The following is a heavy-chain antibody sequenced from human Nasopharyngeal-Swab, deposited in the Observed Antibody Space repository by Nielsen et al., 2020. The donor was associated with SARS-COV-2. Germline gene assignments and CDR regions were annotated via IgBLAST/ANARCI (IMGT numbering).Heavy chain of an antibody. CDR3: AKPRRYNWFFDAYDL. V-gene: IGHV4-39*01. J-gene: IGHJ3*01. CDR1: GGSISGSSFF. CDR2: IYYSAIT. Sequence: SETLSLTCTVSGGSISGSSFFWAWIRQSPGKGLEWIGAIYYSAITHYNPSLKSRVTISVDTSKNQFSPKLSSVTAADTAVYYCAKPRRYNWFFDAYDLWGPGTRVTVST. D-gene: IGHD1-1*01.